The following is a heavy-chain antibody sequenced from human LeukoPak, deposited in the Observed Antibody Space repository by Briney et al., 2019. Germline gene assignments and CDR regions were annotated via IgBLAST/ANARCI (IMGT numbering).Heavy chain of an antibody. J-gene: IGHJ6*03. CDR1: GFTLCNAW. CDR2: IKSKTDGGTT. V-gene: IGHV3-15*01. CDR3: TTDVHTYCYYYMDV. Sequence: GSLRLSCAASGFTLCNAWIRWVREAPGEGLGRVVRIKSKTDGGTTDYAEPVKGRFTISRDDSKNTLYLQMNSLNAEDTAVYYCTTDVHTYCYYYMDVWGKGTTVTVSS. D-gene: IGHD1-1*01.